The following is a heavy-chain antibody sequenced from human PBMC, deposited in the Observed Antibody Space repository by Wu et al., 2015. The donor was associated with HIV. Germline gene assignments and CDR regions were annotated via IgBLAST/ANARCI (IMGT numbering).Heavy chain of an antibody. Sequence: VQLQESGPGLVKPSQTLSLTCSLSDSLTSGDYYWTWIRQSPREGPGVDWVHLFQWEHQVQSVLQSRVTISLDTSNNRFSLKLTSVTAADTGMYYCAREAWNSLGWLGFDIWGQGTMVTVSS. CDR1: DSLTSGDYY. CDR3: AREAWNSLGWLGFDI. V-gene: IGHV4-30-4*08. J-gene: IGHJ3*02. CDR2: LFQWEH. D-gene: IGHD1-7*01.